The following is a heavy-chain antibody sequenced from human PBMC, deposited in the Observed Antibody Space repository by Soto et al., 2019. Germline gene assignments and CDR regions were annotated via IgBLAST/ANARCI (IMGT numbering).Heavy chain of an antibody. CDR3: ARAARGAYFDY. CDR2: IYYSGST. J-gene: IGHJ4*02. Sequence: TSETLSLTCTVSGGSISSGGYYWSWIRQHPGKGLEWIGYIYYSGSTYYNPSLKSRVTISVDTSKNQFSLKLSSVTAADTAVYYCARAARGAYFDYWGQGTLVTVSS. CDR1: GGSISSGGYY. V-gene: IGHV4-31*03.